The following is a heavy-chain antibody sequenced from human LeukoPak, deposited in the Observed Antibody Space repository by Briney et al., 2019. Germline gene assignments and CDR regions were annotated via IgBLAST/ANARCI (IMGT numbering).Heavy chain of an antibody. J-gene: IGHJ6*03. V-gene: IGHV4-34*01. CDR1: GASFSSYY. CDR2: INQSGST. Sequence: SETVSLTCAVNGASFSSYYWSWMRQPPGKGLEWIGEINQSGSTHYNASLKSRLTISEDTSKNQFSLRLSSVTAADTAVYYCARGDYYYYMDVWGTGTTVIVSS. CDR3: ARGDYYYYMDV.